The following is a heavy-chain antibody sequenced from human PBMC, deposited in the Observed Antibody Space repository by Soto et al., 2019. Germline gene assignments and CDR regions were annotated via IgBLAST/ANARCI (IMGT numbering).Heavy chain of an antibody. CDR2: INPSGGST. CDR1: GYTFTSYY. CDR3: ASDWGSGGYYYYYGMDV. J-gene: IGHJ6*02. Sequence: ASVKVSCKASGYTFTSYYMHWVRQAPGQGLEWMGIINPSGGSTSYAQKFQGRVTMTRDTSTSTVYMELSSLRSEDTAVYYCASDWGSGGYYYYYGMDVWGQGTTVTVSS. V-gene: IGHV1-46*01. D-gene: IGHD7-27*01.